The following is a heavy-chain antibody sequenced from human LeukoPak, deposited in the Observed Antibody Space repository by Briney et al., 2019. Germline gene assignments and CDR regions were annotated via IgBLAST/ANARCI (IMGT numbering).Heavy chain of an antibody. Sequence: GGSLRLSCAASGFTVITNDMTWVRQAPGKGLEWVSVLYSDGDTKYADSVQGRFTISRDNSKNTLYLEMNSLSPDDTAVYYCARGVEPPAANTLAYWGQGTLVTVSS. V-gene: IGHV3-53*01. D-gene: IGHD2-2*01. J-gene: IGHJ4*02. CDR3: ARGVEPPAANTLAY. CDR1: GFTVITND. CDR2: LYSDGDT.